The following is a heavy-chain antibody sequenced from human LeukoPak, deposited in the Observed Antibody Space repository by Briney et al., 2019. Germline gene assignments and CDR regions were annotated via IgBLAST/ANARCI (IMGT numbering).Heavy chain of an antibody. CDR2: IKADGSGT. J-gene: IGHJ6*02. CDR3: ATWAFYHNLDV. D-gene: IGHD2/OR15-2a*01. CDR1: GVTIGPYA. Sequence: GGSLRLSCAASGVTIGPYAMYWVRQGPGRGPEWVSVIKADGSGTFYADSVRGRFTTSRDNSKNSLYLLMNSLTSEDTALYYCATWAFYHNLDVWGQGTTVIVSS. V-gene: IGHV3-43*02.